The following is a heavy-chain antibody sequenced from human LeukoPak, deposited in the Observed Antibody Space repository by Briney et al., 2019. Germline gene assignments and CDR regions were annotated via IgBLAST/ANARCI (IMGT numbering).Heavy chain of an antibody. D-gene: IGHD6-13*01. J-gene: IGHJ5*02. CDR3: VKSRYGAATGRGNWFDP. CDR1: GFTFSSYD. V-gene: IGHV3-30*02. Sequence: PGGSLRLSCAASGFTFSSYDMHWVRQAPGKGLEWVAFIRYDGSNKYYADSVKGRFTISRDNSKNTLYLQMNSLRGEDTAVYYCVKSRYGAATGRGNWFDPWGQGTLVTVSS. CDR2: IRYDGSNK.